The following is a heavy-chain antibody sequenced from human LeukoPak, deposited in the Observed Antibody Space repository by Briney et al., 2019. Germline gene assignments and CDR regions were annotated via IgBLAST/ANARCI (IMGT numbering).Heavy chain of an antibody. CDR1: GFTFRNYG. CDR3: AKDRGSYFDY. J-gene: IGHJ4*02. D-gene: IGHD1-26*01. Sequence: GGSLRLSCAASGFTFRNYGMHWVRLAPGKGLEWVAFIRYDGSIKYYVDSVKGRFTVSRDNSKNTLYLQMNSLRAEDTAVYYCAKDRGSYFDYWGQGILVTVSS. CDR2: IRYDGSIK. V-gene: IGHV3-30*02.